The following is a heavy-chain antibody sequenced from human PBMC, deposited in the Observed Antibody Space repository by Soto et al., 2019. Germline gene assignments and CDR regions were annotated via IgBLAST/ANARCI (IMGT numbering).Heavy chain of an antibody. CDR1: GGSISSSSYY. V-gene: IGHV4-39*01. J-gene: IGHJ6*02. CDR2: IYYSGST. CDR3: ARIPTGGGWGYYYGMDV. D-gene: IGHD6-19*01. Sequence: SETLSLTCTVSGGSISSSSYYWGWIRQPPGKGLEWIGSIYYSGSTYYNPSLKSRVTISVDTSKNQFSLKLSSVTAADTAVYYCARIPTGGGWGYYYGMDVWGQGTTVTVSS.